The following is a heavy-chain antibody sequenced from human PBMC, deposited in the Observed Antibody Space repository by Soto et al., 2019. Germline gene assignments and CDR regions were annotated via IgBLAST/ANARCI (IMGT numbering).Heavy chain of an antibody. CDR2: INPDTGTT. D-gene: IGHD2-21*01. CDR1: GSTFTHYY. J-gene: IGHJ4*02. CDR3: ASCPIYGGDSYFAY. V-gene: IGHV1-46*01. Sequence: QVQLVQSGAEVRKPGASVKLSCQASGSTFTHYYIHWVRQAPGQGLEWLGIINPDTGTTSYAQTFQGRATLTTDTSASTVYLELSGLAAEDTAVYYCASCPIYGGDSYFAYLGQGTLVTVSS.